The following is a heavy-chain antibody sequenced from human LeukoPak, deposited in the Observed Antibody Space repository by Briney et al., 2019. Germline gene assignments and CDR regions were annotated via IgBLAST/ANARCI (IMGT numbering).Heavy chain of an antibody. J-gene: IGHJ4*02. CDR1: GYTFTSYG. CDR3: ASGPTGWGATSFPDY. Sequence: ASVTVSCKSAGYTFTSYGISWVRQAPGQGLELVGWIGAYNGNTNYAQKLQGRGTMTTETSTSTAYMEVRSLRSDGTALYYCASGPTGWGATSFPDYWGEGTLVTVSS. V-gene: IGHV1-18*01. D-gene: IGHD1-26*01. CDR2: IGAYNGNT.